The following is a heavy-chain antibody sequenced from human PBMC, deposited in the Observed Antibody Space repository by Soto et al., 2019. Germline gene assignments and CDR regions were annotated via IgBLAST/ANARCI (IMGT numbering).Heavy chain of an antibody. CDR3: ARDSASSGVFT. J-gene: IGHJ3*01. V-gene: IGHV4-4*02. CDR2: ISRSGTT. CDR1: GGSISSSNW. D-gene: IGHD6-19*01. Sequence: QVQLQESGPGLVKPSGTLSLTCAVSGGSISSSNWWTWVRQPPGKGLEWVGEISRSGTTNYKPSLKSRVSISVDKSKHQFYLNLDSVTAADTAMYYCARDSASSGVFTWGQGTMVTVSS.